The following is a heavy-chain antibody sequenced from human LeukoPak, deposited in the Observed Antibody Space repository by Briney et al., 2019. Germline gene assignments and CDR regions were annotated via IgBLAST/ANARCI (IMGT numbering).Heavy chain of an antibody. CDR3: ARDGYCSGGSCYLFDY. CDR1: GFTVSSSY. CDR2: ISSSSGYI. V-gene: IGHV3-21*01. J-gene: IGHJ4*02. D-gene: IGHD2-15*01. Sequence: GGSLRLSCAASGFTVSSSYMSWVRQAPGKGLEWVSSISSSSGYIYYADSVKGRFTISRDNAKNSLYLQMNSLRAEDTAVYYCARDGYCSGGSCYLFDYWGQGTLVTVSS.